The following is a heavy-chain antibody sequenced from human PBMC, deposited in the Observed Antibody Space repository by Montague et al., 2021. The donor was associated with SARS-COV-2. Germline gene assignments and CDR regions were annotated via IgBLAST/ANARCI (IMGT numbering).Heavy chain of an antibody. J-gene: IGHJ5*02. CDR2: IYDSGSA. V-gene: IGHV4-59*01. CDR1: VGSISNYY. CDR3: ARAYCGGDCHVGP. Sequence: SETLSLTCTVSVGSISNYYWTWIRQPPGKELEWIGYIYDSGSANYNPSPKSRSTISVDTSNNQFSLRLSSVTAADTAVYYCARAYCGGDCHVGPWGQGILVTVSS. D-gene: IGHD2-21*02.